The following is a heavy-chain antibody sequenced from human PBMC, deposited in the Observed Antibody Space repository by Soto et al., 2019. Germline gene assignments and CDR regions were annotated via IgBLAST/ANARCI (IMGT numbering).Heavy chain of an antibody. D-gene: IGHD3-10*01. Sequence: GGSLRLSCAASGFTFSSYSMNWVRQAPGKGLEWVSYISSSSSTIYYADSVKGRFTISRDNAKNSLYLQMNSLRDEDMAVYYCARGWEPDMVRGVMRDDAFDIWGQGTMVTVSS. V-gene: IGHV3-48*02. J-gene: IGHJ3*02. CDR2: ISSSSSTI. CDR3: ARGWEPDMVRGVMRDDAFDI. CDR1: GFTFSSYS.